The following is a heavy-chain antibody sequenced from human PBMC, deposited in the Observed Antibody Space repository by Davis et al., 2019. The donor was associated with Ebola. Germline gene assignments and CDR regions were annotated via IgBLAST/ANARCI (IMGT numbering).Heavy chain of an antibody. V-gene: IGHV3-23*01. CDR1: GFIFSSYV. D-gene: IGHD1-26*01. CDR3: AKDTSNIWFDI. Sequence: GGSLRLSCAASGFIFSSYVMSWVRQAPGKGLEWVSTLGTSADTYYADSVKGRFTISRDNSKNTLYLQMSGLRVEDTAIYYCAKDTSNIWFDIWGQGTMVTVSS. J-gene: IGHJ3*02. CDR2: LGTSADT.